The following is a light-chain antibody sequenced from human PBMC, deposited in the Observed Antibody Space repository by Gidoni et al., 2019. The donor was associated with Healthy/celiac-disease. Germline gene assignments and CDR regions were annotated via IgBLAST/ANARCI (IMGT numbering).Light chain of an antibody. V-gene: IGKV3-15*01. J-gene: IGKJ1*01. CDR2: AAS. Sequence: VMPQSPATLSVSPGERATLSCRASQSVSSNLAWYQQQPGQAPRLLIYAASTMATGIPARFSGSGSGTEFTLTISSLQSEDFAVYYCQQYNNWPRTFGQGTKVEIK. CDR3: QQYNNWPRT. CDR1: QSVSSN.